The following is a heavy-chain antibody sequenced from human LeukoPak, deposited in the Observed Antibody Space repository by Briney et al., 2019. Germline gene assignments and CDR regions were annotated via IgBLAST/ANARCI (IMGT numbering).Heavy chain of an antibody. J-gene: IGHJ4*02. CDR1: GYTFTGYY. Sequence: ASVKVSCKASGYTFTGYYMHWVRQAPGQGLEWMGWISAYNGNTNYAQKLQGRVTMTTDTSTSTAYMELRSLRSDDTAVYYCARDRYGSGSYPALDYWGQGTLVTVSS. V-gene: IGHV1-18*04. CDR3: ARDRYGSGSYPALDY. D-gene: IGHD3-10*01. CDR2: ISAYNGNT.